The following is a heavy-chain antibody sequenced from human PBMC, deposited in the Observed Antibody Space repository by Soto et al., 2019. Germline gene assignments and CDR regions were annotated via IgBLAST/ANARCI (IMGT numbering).Heavy chain of an antibody. D-gene: IGHD6-19*01. V-gene: IGHV3-48*03. CDR2: ISTSGSPI. CDR1: GFTFSTFD. Sequence: EVQLVESGGGLVQPGGSLRLSCAASGFTFSTFDMNWFRQAPGKGLEWVSYISTSGSPIYYADSMKGRFTISRDNAKNSLFLQMNSLRAEDTAVYYCARYGSGEHYWGQGTLFTVSS. J-gene: IGHJ4*02. CDR3: ARYGSGEHY.